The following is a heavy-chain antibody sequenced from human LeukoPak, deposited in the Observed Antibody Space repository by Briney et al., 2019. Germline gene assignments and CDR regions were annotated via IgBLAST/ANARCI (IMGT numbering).Heavy chain of an antibody. D-gene: IGHD2-2*02. Sequence: EASVKVPCKASGYSFTGYYMHWVRQAPGQGLEWMGWINHNSGGTNYSQKFQGRVTTTRDTSISTAYMELSSLRSDDTAVYYCARDLYKNWGQGTLVTVSS. J-gene: IGHJ4*02. V-gene: IGHV1-2*02. CDR1: GYSFTGYY. CDR3: ARDLYKN. CDR2: INHNSGGT.